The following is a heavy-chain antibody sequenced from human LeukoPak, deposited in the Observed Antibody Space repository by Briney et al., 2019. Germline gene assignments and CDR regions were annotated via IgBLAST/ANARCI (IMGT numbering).Heavy chain of an antibody. V-gene: IGHV3-23*01. Sequence: GGSLRLSCVVSGFRFRSHAMSWVRQAPGKGLEWVSSIVGSGDSTYYADSVKGRFTISRDNSKNTLHLQMNSLTAEDTALYFCAKYYYDSCRQCRDLWGQGTTVTVSS. CDR3: AKYYYDSCRQCRDL. D-gene: IGHD3-22*01. CDR2: IVGSGDST. CDR1: GFRFRSHA. J-gene: IGHJ6*02.